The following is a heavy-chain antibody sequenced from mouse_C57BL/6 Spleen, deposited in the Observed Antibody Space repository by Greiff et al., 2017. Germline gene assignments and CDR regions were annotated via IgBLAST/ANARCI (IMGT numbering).Heavy chain of an antibody. CDR3: ARRGTAQATYFDY. D-gene: IGHD3-2*02. CDR2: IYPGSGST. J-gene: IGHJ2*01. Sequence: QVQLQQSGAELVKPGASVKMSCKASGYTFTSYWITWVKQRPGQGLEWIGDIYPGSGSTNYNEKFKSKATLTVDTSSSTAYMQLSGLTSEDSAVYYCARRGTAQATYFDYWGQGTTLTVSS. CDR1: GYTFTSYW. V-gene: IGHV1-55*01.